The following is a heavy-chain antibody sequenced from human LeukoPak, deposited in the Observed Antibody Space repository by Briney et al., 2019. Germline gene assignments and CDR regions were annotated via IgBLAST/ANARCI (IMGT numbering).Heavy chain of an antibody. V-gene: IGHV3-30*18. CDR2: ISYDGRDK. Sequence: PGRSLRLSCAASGFTFSSYGMHWVRQAPGKGLEWVALISYDGRDKYYADSVKGRFTIFRDNSKNTLYVQMNSLRVEDTAVYYCAKDPNCVWGSSYMDYWSQGTLVTASS. D-gene: IGHD3-16*01. CDR1: GFTFSSYG. CDR3: AKDPNCVWGSSYMDY. J-gene: IGHJ4*02.